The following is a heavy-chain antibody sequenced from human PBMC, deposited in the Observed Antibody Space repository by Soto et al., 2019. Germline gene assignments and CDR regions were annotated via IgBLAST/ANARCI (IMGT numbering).Heavy chain of an antibody. CDR3: ARSGFGSNFDY. Sequence: WTWIRQPPGKGLEWIGEINHSGSTNYNPSLKSRVTISVDTSKNQFSLKLSSVTAADTAVYYCARSGFGSNFDYWGQGTLVTVSS. J-gene: IGHJ4*02. V-gene: IGHV4-34*01. D-gene: IGHD3-10*01. CDR2: INHSGST.